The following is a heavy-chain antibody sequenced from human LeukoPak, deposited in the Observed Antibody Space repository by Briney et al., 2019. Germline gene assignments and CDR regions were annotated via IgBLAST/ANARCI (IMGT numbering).Heavy chain of an antibody. Sequence: ASVKVSCKASGYTFTSYGISWVRQAPGQGLEWMGWISAYSGNTNYAQKLQGRVTMTEDTSTDTAYMELSSLRSEDTAVYYCATVDRGLSYYDSSGYHYWGQGTLVTVSS. CDR3: ATVDRGLSYYDSSGYHY. CDR2: ISAYSGNT. D-gene: IGHD3-22*01. CDR1: GYTFTSYG. V-gene: IGHV1-18*01. J-gene: IGHJ4*02.